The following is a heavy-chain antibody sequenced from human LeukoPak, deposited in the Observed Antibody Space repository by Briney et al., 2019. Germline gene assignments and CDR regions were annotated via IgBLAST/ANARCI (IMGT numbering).Heavy chain of an antibody. CDR3: APLWGVVANLGFDY. J-gene: IGHJ4*02. CDR1: GFTFSSYG. CDR2: ISGSGGST. Sequence: PGGSLRLSCAASGFTFSSYGMSWVRQAPGKGLEWVSAISGSGGSTYYADSVKGRFTISRDNSKNTLYLQMNSLRAEDTAVYYCAPLWGVVANLGFDYWGQGTLVTVSS. D-gene: IGHD3-22*01. V-gene: IGHV3-23*01.